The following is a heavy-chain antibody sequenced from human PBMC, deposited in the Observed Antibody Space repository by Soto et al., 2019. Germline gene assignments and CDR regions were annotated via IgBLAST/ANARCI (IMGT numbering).Heavy chain of an antibody. Sequence: QITLKESGPTLVRPTQTLTLTCAFSGFSLSTSGVCVGWIRQPPGKALEWLAVIYWDDSKHYSPYLSSRLTITKDTSKNQVVLTMTNMDPMDTGTYYCAHKGPEDWPLDYWGQGTLVTVAS. CDR1: GFSLSTSGVC. V-gene: IGHV2-5*02. J-gene: IGHJ4*02. CDR3: AHKGPEDWPLDY. D-gene: IGHD3-9*01. CDR2: IYWDDSK.